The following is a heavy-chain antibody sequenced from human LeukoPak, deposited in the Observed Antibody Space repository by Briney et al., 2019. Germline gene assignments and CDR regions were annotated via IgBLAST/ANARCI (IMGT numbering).Heavy chain of an antibody. CDR2: ISGSGGST. V-gene: IGHV3-23*01. CDR1: GFTFSSYA. Sequence: GGSLRLSCAASGFTFSSYAMTWVRQAPGKGLEWVSAISGSGGSTYYADSVKGRFTISRDNSKNTLYLQMNSLRAEDTAVYYCAKGSRPVSFSSSWASLDYWGQGTLVTVSS. D-gene: IGHD6-13*01. CDR3: AKGSRPVSFSSSWASLDY. J-gene: IGHJ4*02.